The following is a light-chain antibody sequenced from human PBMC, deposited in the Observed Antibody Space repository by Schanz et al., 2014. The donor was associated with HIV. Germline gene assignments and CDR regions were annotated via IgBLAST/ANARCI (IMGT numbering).Light chain of an antibody. J-gene: IGKJ4*01. CDR2: DAS. Sequence: EIVLTQSPGTLSLSPGERATLSCRASQSVSSSYLAWYQQKPGQPPRLLIYDASIRATGVPARFSGSGSGTDFTLTISSLEPEDFATYCCQQPASYPLTFGGGTKVEIK. V-gene: IGKV3-20*01. CDR3: QQPASYPLT. CDR1: QSVSSSY.